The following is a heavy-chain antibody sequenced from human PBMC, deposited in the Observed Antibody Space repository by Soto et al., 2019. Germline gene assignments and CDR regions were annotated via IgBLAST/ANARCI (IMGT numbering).Heavy chain of an antibody. V-gene: IGHV5-51*01. Sequence: EVQLVQSGAEVKKPGESLKISCKGSGYSFTSYWIGWVRQMPGKGLEWMGIIYPGDSDTRYSPSFQGQVTISADKSISTAYLQWSSLKASDTAMYYCARDLYYYDSSGYYSAYYYYGMDVWGQGTTVTVSS. CDR3: ARDLYYYDSSGYYSAYYYYGMDV. CDR1: GYSFTSYW. J-gene: IGHJ6*02. D-gene: IGHD3-22*01. CDR2: IYPGDSDT.